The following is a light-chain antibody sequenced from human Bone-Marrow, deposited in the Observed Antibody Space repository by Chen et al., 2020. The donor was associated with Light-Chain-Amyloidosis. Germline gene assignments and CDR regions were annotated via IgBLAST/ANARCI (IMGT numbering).Light chain of an antibody. V-gene: IGLV3-21*02. CDR2: DDS. J-gene: IGLJ3*02. CDR1: NIGSTS. Sequence: SYVLTQPSSVSVAPGQTATIACGGNNIGSTSVHWYQQTPGQAPLLVVYDDSDRPSGIPGRLSGSNSGNTATLTISGGEAGDEADYYCQVWDRSSDRPVFGGGTKLTVL. CDR3: QVWDRSSDRPV.